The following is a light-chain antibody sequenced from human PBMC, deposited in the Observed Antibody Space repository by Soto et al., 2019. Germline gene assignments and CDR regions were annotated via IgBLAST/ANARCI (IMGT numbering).Light chain of an antibody. CDR1: QSVTSSY. V-gene: IGKV3-20*01. CDR2: GAS. CDR3: QQYGNSPWT. Sequence: EIVLTQSPGTLSLSPGERATLSCRASQSVTSSYLAWYQQKPGQAPRLFIYGASSRATGIPDRFSGSGSGTDFTLTISRLEPEDFAVYHCQQYGNSPWTFGQGTKVDNK. J-gene: IGKJ1*01.